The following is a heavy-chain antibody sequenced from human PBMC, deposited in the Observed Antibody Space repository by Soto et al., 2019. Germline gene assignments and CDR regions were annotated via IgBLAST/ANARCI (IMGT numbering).Heavy chain of an antibody. V-gene: IGHV3-23*01. Sequence: GGSLRLSCAASGFTFSNYGMSWVRQAPGKGLEWCSVISGSGGSTYYADSVKGRFTLSRDNSKNTVYLQMNSLRAEDTAVYYCAKDCPVGVPLLRDLHDWGQGTLVTVSS. D-gene: IGHD2-15*01. CDR1: GFTFSNYG. CDR3: AKDCPVGVPLLRDLHD. J-gene: IGHJ1*01. CDR2: ISGSGGST.